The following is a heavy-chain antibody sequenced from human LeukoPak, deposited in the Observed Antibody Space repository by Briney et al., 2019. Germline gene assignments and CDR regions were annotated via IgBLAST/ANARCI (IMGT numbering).Heavy chain of an antibody. CDR2: IWYDGSNK. J-gene: IGHJ4*02. CDR1: GFTFSSYG. V-gene: IGHV3-33*01. D-gene: IGHD3-16*01. CDR3: ARTAGLRSGIDY. Sequence: GGSLRLSCAASGFTFSSYGMHWVRQAPGKGLEWVAVIWYDGSNKYYADSVKGRFTISRDNSKNTLYLQMNSLRAEDTAVYYCARTAGLRSGIDYWGQGTLVTVSS.